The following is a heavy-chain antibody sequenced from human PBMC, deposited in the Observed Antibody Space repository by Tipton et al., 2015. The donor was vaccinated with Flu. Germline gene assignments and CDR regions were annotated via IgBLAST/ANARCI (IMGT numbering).Heavy chain of an antibody. J-gene: IGHJ5*02. CDR2: ISSSGSTI. D-gene: IGHD2-21*01. Sequence: SLRLSCAASGFTFSDYYMSWIRQAPGKGLEWVSYISSSGSTIYYADSVKGRFTISRDNAKNSLYLQMNSLRAEDTAVYYCARGYCGGDCYWWGWFDPWGQGTLVTVSS. CDR1: GFTFSDYY. V-gene: IGHV3-11*01. CDR3: ARGYCGGDCYWWGWFDP.